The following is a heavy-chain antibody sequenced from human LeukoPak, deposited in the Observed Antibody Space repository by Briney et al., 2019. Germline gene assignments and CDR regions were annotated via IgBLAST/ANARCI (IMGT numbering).Heavy chain of an antibody. V-gene: IGHV4-59*01. CDR1: GGSISSYN. J-gene: IGHJ4*02. D-gene: IGHD3-10*01. Sequence: SETLSLTCTVSGGSISSYNWSWIRQPPGKGLEWIGYIYYSGSTNYNPSLKSRVTISVDTSKNQFSLKLSSVTAADTAVYYCASIYGSGSYALDYWGQGTLVTVSS. CDR3: ASIYGSGSYALDY. CDR2: IYYSGST.